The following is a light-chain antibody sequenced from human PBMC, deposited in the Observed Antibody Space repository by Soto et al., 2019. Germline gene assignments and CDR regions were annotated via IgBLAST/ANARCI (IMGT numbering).Light chain of an antibody. V-gene: IGKV3-11*01. CDR2: DAS. J-gene: IGKJ2*01. Sequence: EIVLTQSPATLSLSPGERATLSCRASQSVSSYLAWYQKKPGKAPRLLIYDASNRATGIPARYSGSGSVTDFTLTISSLEPEDFAVYDCQQRSNWPPGTYTFGQGTKLQIK. CDR1: QSVSSY. CDR3: QQRSNWPPGTYT.